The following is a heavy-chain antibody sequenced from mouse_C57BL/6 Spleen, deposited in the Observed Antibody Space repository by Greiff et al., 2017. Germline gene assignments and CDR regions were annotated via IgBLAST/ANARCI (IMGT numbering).Heavy chain of an antibody. V-gene: IGHV1-80*01. CDR1: GYAFSSYW. D-gene: IGHD4-1*01. CDR2: IYPGDGDT. CDR3: ARRNWDSYWYFDV. Sequence: VQLQQSGAELVKPGASVKISCKASGYAFSSYWMNWVKQRPGKGLEWIGQIYPGDGDTNYNGKFKGKATLTADKSSSTAYMQLSSLTSEDSAVYFCARRNWDSYWYFDVWGTGTTVTVSS. J-gene: IGHJ1*03.